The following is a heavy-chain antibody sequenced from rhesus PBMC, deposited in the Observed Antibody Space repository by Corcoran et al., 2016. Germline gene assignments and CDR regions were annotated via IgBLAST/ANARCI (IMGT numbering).Heavy chain of an antibody. V-gene: IGHV4-93*02. CDR2: IYGSGGST. Sequence: QVQLQESGPAVVKPSETLSLTCAVSGGSISSSNWWSWIRQSPGKGLEWIGGIYGSGGSTEYNPSLKGRVTISIDPSKNQFSLKLSSLTAADTAVYYCARIASSWSNFDYWGQGVLVTVSS. J-gene: IGHJ4*01. D-gene: IGHD6-13*01. CDR1: GGSISSSNW. CDR3: ARIASSWSNFDY.